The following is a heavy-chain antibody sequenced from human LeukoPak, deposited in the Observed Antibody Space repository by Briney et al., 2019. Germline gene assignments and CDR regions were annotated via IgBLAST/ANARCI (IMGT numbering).Heavy chain of an antibody. J-gene: IGHJ4*02. CDR2: IYSGGST. Sequence: GGSLRLSCAASGFTVSSNYMSWVRQAPGKGLEWVSVIYSGGSTYYADSVKGRFTISRDNAKNSLYLQMNSLRAEDTALYYCAKGDQYTYGSAVGYWGQGTLVTVSS. CDR1: GFTVSSNY. D-gene: IGHD5-18*01. CDR3: AKGDQYTYGSAVGY. V-gene: IGHV3-53*05.